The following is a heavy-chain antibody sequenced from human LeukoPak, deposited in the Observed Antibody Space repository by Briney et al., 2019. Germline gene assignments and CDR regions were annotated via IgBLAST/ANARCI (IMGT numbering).Heavy chain of an antibody. V-gene: IGHV3-48*03. Sequence: GGSLRLSCAASGFTFSSYEMNWVRQAPGKGLEWVSYISSSGSTIYYADSVKRRFTISRDNAKNSLYLQMDSLRAEDTAVYYCAELGITMIGGVWGKGTTVTISS. CDR2: ISSSGSTI. J-gene: IGHJ6*04. CDR3: AELGITMIGGV. CDR1: GFTFSSYE. D-gene: IGHD3-10*02.